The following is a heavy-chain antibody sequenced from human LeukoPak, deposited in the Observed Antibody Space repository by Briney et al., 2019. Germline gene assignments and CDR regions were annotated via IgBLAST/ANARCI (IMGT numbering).Heavy chain of an antibody. J-gene: IGHJ3*02. CDR2: IIPIFGTA. CDR3: AKSPRSDPIGGPDAFDI. D-gene: IGHD3-16*01. CDR1: GGTFSSYA. Sequence: SVKVSCKASGGTFSSYAISWVRQAPGQGLEWMGGIIPIFGTANYAQKFQGRVTITADESTSTAYMELSSLRSEDTAVYYCAKSPRSDPIGGPDAFDIWGQGTMVTVSS. V-gene: IGHV1-69*13.